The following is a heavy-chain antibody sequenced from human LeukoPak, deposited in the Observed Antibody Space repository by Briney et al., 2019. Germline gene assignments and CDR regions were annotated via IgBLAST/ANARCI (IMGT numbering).Heavy chain of an antibody. Sequence: TLSLTCTVSGGSISSYYWSWIRQPAGKGLEWIGRIYTSGSTNYNPSLKSRVTMSVDTSKNQFSLKLSSVTAADTAVYYCARDTGPYYDSRSDYWGQGTLVTVSS. V-gene: IGHV4-4*07. J-gene: IGHJ4*02. CDR2: IYTSGST. CDR3: ARDTGPYYDSRSDY. D-gene: IGHD3-22*01. CDR1: GGSISSYY.